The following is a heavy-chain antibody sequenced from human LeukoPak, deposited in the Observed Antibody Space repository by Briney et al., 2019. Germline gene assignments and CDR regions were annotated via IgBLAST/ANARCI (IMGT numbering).Heavy chain of an antibody. Sequence: SETLSLTCTVSGGSISTYYWSWIRQPAGKGLEWIGRIYTSGSTNYNPSLKSRVTMSVDTSKNQFSLKLSTVTAADTAVYFCARGTVPNAFDIWGQGTMVTVS. J-gene: IGHJ3*02. CDR3: ARGTVPNAFDI. CDR2: IYTSGST. CDR1: GGSISTYY. D-gene: IGHD1/OR15-1a*01. V-gene: IGHV4-4*07.